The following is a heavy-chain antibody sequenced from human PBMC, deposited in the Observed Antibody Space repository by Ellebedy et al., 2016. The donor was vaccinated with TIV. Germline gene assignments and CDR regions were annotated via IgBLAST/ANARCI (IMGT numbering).Heavy chain of an antibody. CDR2: ISYDGSNK. CDR1: GFTFSSYG. Sequence: GESLKISXAASGFTFSSYGMHWVRQAPGKGLEWVAVISYDGSNKYYADSVKGRFTISRDNAKNSLYLQMNSLRAEDTAVYYCAGEGMWELLPDAFDIWGQGTMVTVSS. CDR3: AGEGMWELLPDAFDI. V-gene: IGHV3-30*03. D-gene: IGHD1-26*01. J-gene: IGHJ3*02.